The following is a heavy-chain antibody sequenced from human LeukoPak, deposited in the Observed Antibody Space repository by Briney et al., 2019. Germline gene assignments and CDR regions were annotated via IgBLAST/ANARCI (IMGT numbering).Heavy chain of an antibody. D-gene: IGHD3-9*01. J-gene: IGHJ6*02. CDR2: IYSGGST. CDR1: GFTVSSNY. V-gene: IGHV3-53*01. Sequence: GGSLRLSCAASGFTVSSNYMSWVRQAPGKGLEWVSVIYSGGSTYYADSVKGRFTISRDNSKNTLYLQMNSLRAEDTAVYYCARDLRSIHLTGMDVWGQGTTVTVSS. CDR3: ARDLRSIHLTGMDV.